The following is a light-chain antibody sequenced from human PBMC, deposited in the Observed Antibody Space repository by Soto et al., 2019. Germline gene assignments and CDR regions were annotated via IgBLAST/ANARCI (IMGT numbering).Light chain of an antibody. V-gene: IGKV3-20*01. CDR3: QQYGNSPRT. Sequence: DIVLTQSPGTLSLSPGERATLSCRASQSVSSNFLAWYQQKPGQAPRLLISGASSRATGIPDRFSSSGSGTDFTLTISRLEPEDFAVYYCQQYGNSPRTFGQGTKVDIK. CDR2: GAS. CDR1: QSVSSNF. J-gene: IGKJ1*01.